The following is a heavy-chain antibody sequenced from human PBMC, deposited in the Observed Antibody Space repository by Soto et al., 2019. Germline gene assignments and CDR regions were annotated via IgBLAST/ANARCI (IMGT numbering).Heavy chain of an antibody. CDR1: GFTFSSYG. J-gene: IGHJ4*02. CDR2: ISYDGSNK. D-gene: IGHD3-9*01. CDR3: AKGALHSSVYYLPDYFDY. V-gene: IGHV3-30*18. Sequence: VGSLRLSCAASGFTFSSYGIHWVRQAPGKGLEWVAVISYDGSNKYYADSVKGRFTVSRDNSKNTLYLQMDSLRAEDSAVYSCAKGALHSSVYYLPDYFDYWGLGALVTVSS.